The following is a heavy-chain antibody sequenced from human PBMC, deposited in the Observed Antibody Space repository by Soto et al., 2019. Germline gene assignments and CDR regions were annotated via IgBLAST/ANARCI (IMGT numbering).Heavy chain of an antibody. V-gene: IGHV3-9*01. Sequence: GGSLRLSCAASGFTFSSYTMNWVRQAPGKGLEWVSGISWNSGSIGYADSVKGRFTISRDNAKNSLYLQMNSLRSEDTALYYCAKDMGYDLSPLGYFDYWGQGTLLTVSS. D-gene: IGHD5-12*01. CDR3: AKDMGYDLSPLGYFDY. CDR2: ISWNSGSI. J-gene: IGHJ4*02. CDR1: GFTFSSYT.